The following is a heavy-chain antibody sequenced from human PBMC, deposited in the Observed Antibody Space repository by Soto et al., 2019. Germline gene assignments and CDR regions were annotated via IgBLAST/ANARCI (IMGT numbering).Heavy chain of an antibody. CDR3: ARDLRGYSYGPLGY. CDR1: GFTFSSYG. D-gene: IGHD5-18*01. Sequence: LRLSCAASGFTFSSYGMHWVRQAPGKGLEWVAVIWYDGSNKYYADSVKGRFTISRDNSKNTLYLQMNSLRAEDTAVYYCARDLRGYSYGPLGYWGQGTLVTVSS. CDR2: IWYDGSNK. V-gene: IGHV3-33*01. J-gene: IGHJ4*02.